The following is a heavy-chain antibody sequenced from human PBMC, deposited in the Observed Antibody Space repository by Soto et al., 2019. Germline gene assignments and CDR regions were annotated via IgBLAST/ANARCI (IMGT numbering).Heavy chain of an antibody. CDR2: INAGNGNT. CDR3: ARGDYGDYYFDY. V-gene: IGHV1-3*01. D-gene: IGHD4-17*01. CDR1: GYTFTSYA. Sequence: QVQLVQSGAEVKKPGASVKVSCKASGYTFTSYARHWVRQAPGQRLEWMGWINAGNGNTKYSQKFQARVTITRDTSASTAYMELSSLRSEDTAVYYWARGDYGDYYFDYLGQGTLVTVSS. J-gene: IGHJ4*02.